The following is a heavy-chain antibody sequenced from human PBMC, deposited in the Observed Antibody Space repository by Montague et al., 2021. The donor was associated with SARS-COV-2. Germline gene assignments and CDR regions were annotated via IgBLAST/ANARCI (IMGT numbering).Heavy chain of an antibody. CDR2: LYYTGST. CDR1: GGSVSSGSYY. Sequence: SQTLSLTCTVSGGSVSSGSYYWSWIRQPPGKGLQSIGYLYYTGSTNYNPSLQSRVTISVDSSKNQFSVRLSSVTAADTAVYYRASISGITSWYYDYWGQGTLVTVSS. J-gene: IGHJ4*02. V-gene: IGHV4-61*01. CDR3: ASISGITSWYYDY. D-gene: IGHD1-14*01.